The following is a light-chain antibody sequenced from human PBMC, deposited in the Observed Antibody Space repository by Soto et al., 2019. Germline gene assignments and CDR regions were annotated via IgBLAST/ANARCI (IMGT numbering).Light chain of an antibody. J-gene: IGLJ3*02. CDR1: SSDIGAYDY. Sequence: SALTQPASLSGSPGQSITISCTGTSSDIGAYDYVSWFQKHPGKAPKLMISEVNNRPSGVSNRFSGSKSGNTAYLTISGLQAEDEAVYYCCSYAGNKTVVFGGGT. CDR3: CSYAGNKTVV. V-gene: IGLV2-14*01. CDR2: EVN.